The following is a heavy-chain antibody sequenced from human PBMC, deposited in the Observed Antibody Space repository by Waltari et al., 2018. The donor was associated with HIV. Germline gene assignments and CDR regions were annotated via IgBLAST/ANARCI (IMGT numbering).Heavy chain of an antibody. CDR3: ARGATILSY. J-gene: IGHJ4*02. V-gene: IGHV1-18*01. CDR1: GYTFTSSG. D-gene: IGHD2-2*02. CDR2: ISPNNGHT. Sequence: QVLPVQSGPEVKKPGASVKVTCKASGYTFTSSGITGVRQAPGQGLEWMGWISPNNGHTNFAQKFQGRVTMTTDTSTSTAYMELRSLRSDDSALYYCARGATILSYWGQGTLVTVSS.